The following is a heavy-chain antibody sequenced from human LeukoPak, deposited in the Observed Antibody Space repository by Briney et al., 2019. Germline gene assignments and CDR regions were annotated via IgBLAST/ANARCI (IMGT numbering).Heavy chain of an antibody. V-gene: IGHV3-23*01. CDR3: AKDIYPGYSSSWYLEGFDY. D-gene: IGHD6-13*01. CDR1: GFTFSSYA. J-gene: IGHJ4*02. CDR2: ISGSGGST. Sequence: GGSLRLSCAASGFTFSSYAMSWVRQAPGKGLEWVSAISGSGGSTYYADSVKGRFTISRDNSKNTLYLQMNSLRAEDTAVYYCAKDIYPGYSSSWYLEGFDYWGQGTLVTVSS.